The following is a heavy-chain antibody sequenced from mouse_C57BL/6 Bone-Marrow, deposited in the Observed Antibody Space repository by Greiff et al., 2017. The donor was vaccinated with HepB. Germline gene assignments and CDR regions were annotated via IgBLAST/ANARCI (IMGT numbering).Heavy chain of an antibody. D-gene: IGHD1-1*01. Sequence: VQLQQSGAELARPGASVKLSCKASGYTFTSYGISWVKQRTGQGLEWIGEIYPRSGNTYYNEKFKGKATLTADKSSSTAYMELRSLTSEDSAVYFCAREEGYYYGGSPWFAYWGQGTLVTVSA. V-gene: IGHV1-81*01. J-gene: IGHJ3*01. CDR3: AREEGYYYGGSPWFAY. CDR2: IYPRSGNT. CDR1: GYTFTSYG.